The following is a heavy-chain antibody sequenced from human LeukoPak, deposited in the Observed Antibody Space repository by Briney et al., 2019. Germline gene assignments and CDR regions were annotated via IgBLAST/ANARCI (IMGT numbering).Heavy chain of an antibody. CDR2: IYYSWST. V-gene: IGHV4-31*03. D-gene: IGHD5-18*01. CDR3: ARGYSYGYRYLDY. CDR1: GGSISSGGYY. Sequence: SQTLSLTCTVSGGSISSGGYYWSWIRQHPGKGLEWIGYIYYSWSTYYNPSLKSRVTISVDTSKNQFSLKLSSVTAADTAVYYCARGYSYGYRYLDYWGQGTLLTVSS. J-gene: IGHJ4*02.